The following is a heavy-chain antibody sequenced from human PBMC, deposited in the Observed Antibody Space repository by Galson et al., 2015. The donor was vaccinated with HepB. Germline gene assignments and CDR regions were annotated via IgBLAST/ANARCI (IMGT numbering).Heavy chain of an antibody. Sequence: ETLSLTCAVSGGSISSSNWWSWVRQPPGKGLEWIGEIYHSGSTNYNPSLKSRVTISVDKSKNQFSLKLSSVTAADTAVYYCARGPKTSITMVRGAYDYWGQGTLVTVSS. CDR2: IYHSGST. CDR3: ARGPKTSITMVRGAYDY. CDR1: GGSISSSNW. J-gene: IGHJ4*02. D-gene: IGHD3-10*01. V-gene: IGHV4-4*02.